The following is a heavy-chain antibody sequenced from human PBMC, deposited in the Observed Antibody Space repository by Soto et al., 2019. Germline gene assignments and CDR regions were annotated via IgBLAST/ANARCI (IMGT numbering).Heavy chain of an antibody. V-gene: IGHV1-69*06. J-gene: IGHJ4*02. CDR1: GGTFSSYA. CDR2: IIPIFGTA. D-gene: IGHD6-19*01. Sequence: SVKVSCKASGGTFSSYAISWVRQAPGQGLEWMGGIIPIFGTANYAQKFQGRVTITADKSTSTAYMELSSLRSEDTAVYYCASIPPSDSGGLKAVYFDYWGQGTLVTVSS. CDR3: ASIPPSDSGGLKAVYFDY.